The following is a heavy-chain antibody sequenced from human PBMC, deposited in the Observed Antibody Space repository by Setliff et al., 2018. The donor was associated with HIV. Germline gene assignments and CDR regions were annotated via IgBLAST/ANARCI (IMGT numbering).Heavy chain of an antibody. J-gene: IGHJ4*02. CDR3: ARQPLYNDYDWRSYYFDY. V-gene: IGHV4-38-2*01. Sequence: ETLSLTCAVSGYSISSGCYWGWIRQPPGKGLEWIGSMYHTGSTYYSPSLNSRFTIPVGTSKNQFSLKLRSVTAADTAVYYCARQPLYNDYDWRSYYFDYWGQGSLVTVSS. D-gene: IGHD5-12*01. CDR1: GYSISSGCY. CDR2: MYHTGST.